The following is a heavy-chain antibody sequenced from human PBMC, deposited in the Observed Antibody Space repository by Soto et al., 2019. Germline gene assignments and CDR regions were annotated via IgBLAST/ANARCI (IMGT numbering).Heavy chain of an antibody. V-gene: IGHV3-21*01. CDR1: GFSFSSDG. Sequence: PGGSLRLSCAASGFSFSSDGMGWVRQAPGKGLEWVSSISSSGSFKNYADSVKGRFTISRDNSKNSLYLQMNSLKDEDTAVYYCARDPPTGTTLDWVDSWGQGTLVTVSS. J-gene: IGHJ5*01. CDR3: ARDPPTGTTLDWVDS. D-gene: IGHD1-7*01. CDR2: ISSSGSFK.